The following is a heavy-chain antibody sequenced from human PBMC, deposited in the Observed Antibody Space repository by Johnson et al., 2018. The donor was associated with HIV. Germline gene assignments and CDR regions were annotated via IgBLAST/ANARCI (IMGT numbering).Heavy chain of an antibody. D-gene: IGHD3-10*01. Sequence: VHLVESGGGLVQPGGSLRLSCAASGFTFSSYDMHWVRQATGKGLEWVSAIGTAGDTYYPGSVKGRFTISRDNSKNTLYLQMNSLRAEDTAVYYCARATWGRALLWFREHRDHAFDMWGRGTMVTVSS. CDR2: IGTAGDT. J-gene: IGHJ3*02. CDR1: GFTFSSYD. CDR3: ARATWGRALLWFREHRDHAFDM. V-gene: IGHV3-13*01.